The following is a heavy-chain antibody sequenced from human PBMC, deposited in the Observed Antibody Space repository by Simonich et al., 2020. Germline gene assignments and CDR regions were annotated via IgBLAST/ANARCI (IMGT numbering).Heavy chain of an antibody. CDR1: GFTFSSYS. CDR2: ISSSSRTI. D-gene: IGHD5-12*01. Sequence: EVQLVESGGGLVQPGGSLRLSCAASGFTFSSYSMNWVRQAPGKGLEWVSYISSSSRTIYYADPVKGRFTISRDNAKNSLYLQMNSLRAEDTAVYYCARDSSYYAFDIWGQGTMVTVSS. CDR3: ARDSSYYAFDI. V-gene: IGHV3-48*01. J-gene: IGHJ3*02.